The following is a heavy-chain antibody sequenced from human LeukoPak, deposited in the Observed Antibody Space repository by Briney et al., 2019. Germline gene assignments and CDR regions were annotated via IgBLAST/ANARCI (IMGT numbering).Heavy chain of an antibody. CDR1: GFSFIGYY. CDR2: ISAYNGNT. Sequence: ASVKVSCKASGFSFIGYYIHWVRQAPGQGLEWMGWISAYNGNTNYAQKLQGRVTMTTDTSTSTAYMELRSLRSDDTAVYYCARKATAYCGGDCSSDYWGQGTLVTVSS. V-gene: IGHV1-18*04. D-gene: IGHD2-21*02. J-gene: IGHJ4*02. CDR3: ARKATAYCGGDCSSDY.